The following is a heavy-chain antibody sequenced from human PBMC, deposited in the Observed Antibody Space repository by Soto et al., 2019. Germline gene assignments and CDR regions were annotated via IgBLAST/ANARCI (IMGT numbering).Heavy chain of an antibody. V-gene: IGHV5-51*01. Sequence: GESLKISCSTSGYNFRTFWIGWLRQMPGKGLEWMGIIYPGDSDTAYSPSFRGHVTISADNSINTAYLQWSSLKASDTAMYYCARHDQVGRTTETNLDFWGQGTVVTVSS. CDR1: GYNFRTFW. D-gene: IGHD2-15*01. CDR2: IYPGDSDT. J-gene: IGHJ4*02. CDR3: ARHDQVGRTTETNLDF.